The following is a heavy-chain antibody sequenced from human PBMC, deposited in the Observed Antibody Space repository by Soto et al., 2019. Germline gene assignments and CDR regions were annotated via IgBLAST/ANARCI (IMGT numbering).Heavy chain of an antibody. CDR3: AKEHLAQGTGWCADY. J-gene: IGHJ4*02. D-gene: IGHD6-19*01. CDR2: ISGTGDTT. Sequence: EVQLLESGGDLVQPGGSLRLSCAASGFTFSTYAMSWVRQAPGKGLEWVSAISGTGDTTYYADYVKGRFTISRDNSXXTLYLKRNSLRVEDTAISHRAKEHLAQGTGWCADYWGQGTLVTVPS. CDR1: GFTFSTYA. V-gene: IGHV3-23*01.